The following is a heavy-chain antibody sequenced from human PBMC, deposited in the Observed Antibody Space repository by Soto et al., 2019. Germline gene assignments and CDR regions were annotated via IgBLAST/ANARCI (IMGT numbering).Heavy chain of an antibody. V-gene: IGHV1-3*01. CDR3: ARDESIAAVY. D-gene: IGHD6-13*01. J-gene: IGHJ4*02. Sequence: ASVKVSCKASGYTFSSYAMHWVRQAPGQRLEWMGWINAGNGNTKYSQKFQGRVTITRDTSASIAYMELSSPRYEDTAVYYCARDESIAAVYWGQGTLVTVSS. CDR2: INAGNGNT. CDR1: GYTFSSYA.